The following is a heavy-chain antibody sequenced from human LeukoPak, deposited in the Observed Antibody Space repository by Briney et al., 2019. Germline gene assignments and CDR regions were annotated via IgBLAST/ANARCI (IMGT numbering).Heavy chain of an antibody. CDR1: GFTFSSYS. CDR2: ISSSSSYI. CDR3: AILGGILIAARPFDY. V-gene: IGHV3-21*01. Sequence: GGSLRLSCAASGFTFSSYSMNWVRQAPGKGLEWFSSISSSSSYIYYADSVKGRFTISRDNAKNSLYLQMNSLRAEDTAVYYCAILGGILIAARPFDYWGQGTLVSVSS. D-gene: IGHD6-6*01. J-gene: IGHJ4*02.